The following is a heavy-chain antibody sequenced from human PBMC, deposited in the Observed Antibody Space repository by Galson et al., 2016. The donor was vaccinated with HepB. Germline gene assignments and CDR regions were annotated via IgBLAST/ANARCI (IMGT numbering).Heavy chain of an antibody. CDR1: GFTLTASA. V-gene: IGHV3-48*02. D-gene: IGHD6-13*01. CDR2: IGATNGAI. Sequence: SLRLSCAVSGFTLTASAMNWVRQAPGKGLEWIAYIGATNGAIFYADSVKGRFTISKDNAKDSLFLQMNNLGDDDTAVYYCARESGASWYLIDYWGQGTLVTVPS. CDR3: ARESGASWYLIDY. J-gene: IGHJ4*02.